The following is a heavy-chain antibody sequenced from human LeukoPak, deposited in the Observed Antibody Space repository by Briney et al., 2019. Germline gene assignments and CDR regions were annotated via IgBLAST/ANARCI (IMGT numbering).Heavy chain of an antibody. CDR1: GFTFSSYW. CDR3: AARALQDGMDV. CDR2: IKQDGSET. D-gene: IGHD5-24*01. Sequence: GGSLRLSCAASGFTFSSYWMSWVRQAPGKGLQWVGNIKQDGSETYFVDSVKGRFTISRDNAKNSLYLQMNSLRAEDTAVYYCAARALQDGMDVWGQGTTVTVSS. V-gene: IGHV3-7*01. J-gene: IGHJ6*02.